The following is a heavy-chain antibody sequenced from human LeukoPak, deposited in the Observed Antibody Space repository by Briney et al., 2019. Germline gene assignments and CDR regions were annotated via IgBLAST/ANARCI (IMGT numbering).Heavy chain of an antibody. Sequence: GASVKVSCKTSGYIFTDYYMHWVRQAPGQGLEWMGWINPNSGGTNYAQKFQGRVTMTEDTSTDTAYMELSSLRSEDTAVYYCATGNSGAFDIWGQGTMVTVSS. CDR2: INPNSGGT. CDR3: ATGNSGAFDI. V-gene: IGHV1-2*02. CDR1: GYIFTDYY. J-gene: IGHJ3*02. D-gene: IGHD2/OR15-2a*01.